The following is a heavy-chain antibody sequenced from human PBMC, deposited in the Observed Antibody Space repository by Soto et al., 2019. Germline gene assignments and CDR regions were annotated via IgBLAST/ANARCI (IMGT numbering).Heavy chain of an antibody. V-gene: IGHV3-23*01. CDR2: ISGSGGST. CDR1: GFTFSSYA. CDR3: AKDWGPYGDYGPFDY. J-gene: IGHJ4*02. Sequence: EVQLLEFGGGLVQPGGSLRLSCAASGFTFSSYAMSWVRQAPGKGLEWVSAISGSGGSTYYADSVKGRFTISRDNSKNTLYLQMNSLRAEDTAVYYCAKDWGPYGDYGPFDYWGQGTLVTVSS. D-gene: IGHD4-17*01.